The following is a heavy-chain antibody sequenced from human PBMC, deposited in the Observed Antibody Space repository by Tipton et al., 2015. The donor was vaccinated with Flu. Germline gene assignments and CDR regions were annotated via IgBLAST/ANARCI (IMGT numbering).Heavy chain of an antibody. CDR2: FSNDGKT. J-gene: IGHJ4*02. Sequence: GLVKPSETLSLTCGVSGYSISSGYYWGWIRQPPGKGLEWIGSFSNDGKTFYNPSLKSRVTSSVDTSKNQFSVKLSSVTASDTAVYYRAREGGGFYDTGSPPGVFDYWGQGILVTVSS. CDR1: GYSISSGYY. D-gene: IGHD3-10*01. CDR3: AREGGGFYDTGSPPGVFDY. V-gene: IGHV4-38-2*02.